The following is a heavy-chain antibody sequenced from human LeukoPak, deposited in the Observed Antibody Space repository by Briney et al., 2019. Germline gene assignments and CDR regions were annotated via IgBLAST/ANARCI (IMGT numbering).Heavy chain of an antibody. CDR1: GYTFTSFD. CDR3: ARSAARRAVGYWFDP. Sequence: ASVKVSCKASGYTFTSFDFNWVRQATGQGLEWMGWMNPNSGNTGYAQKFQGRVTMTRNTSITTAYMELSSLRSEDTAVYYCARSAARRAVGYWFDPWGQGTLVTVSS. V-gene: IGHV1-8*01. CDR2: MNPNSGNT. J-gene: IGHJ5*02. D-gene: IGHD6-6*01.